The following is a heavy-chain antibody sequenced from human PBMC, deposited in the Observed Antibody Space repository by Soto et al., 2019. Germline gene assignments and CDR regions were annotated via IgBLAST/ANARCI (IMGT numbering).Heavy chain of an antibody. CDR2: IIPILGIA. D-gene: IGHD3-22*01. CDR1: GGTFSSYT. Sequence: QVPLVQSGAEVKKPGSSVKVSCKASGGTFSSYTISWVRQAPGQGLEWMGRIIPILGIANYAQKFQGRVTITADKSTSTAYMELSSLRSDDTAVYYCERVLIDDSSGYYQTDAFDIWGQGTMVTVSS. V-gene: IGHV1-69*02. J-gene: IGHJ3*02. CDR3: ERVLIDDSSGYYQTDAFDI.